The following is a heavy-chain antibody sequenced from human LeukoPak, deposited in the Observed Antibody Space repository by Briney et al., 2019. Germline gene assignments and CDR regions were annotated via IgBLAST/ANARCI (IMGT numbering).Heavy chain of an antibody. CDR3: VVTTLGG. CDR1: GFTFSRYG. D-gene: IGHD3-16*01. J-gene: IGHJ4*02. Sequence: PGRALRLSCAASGFTFSRYGMYWVRQAPGKGLEWVAFIRYDGSNKYYADSVKGRFTISRDNSKNTLYLQMNSLRAEDTAVYYGVVTTLGGWGQGTLVTVSS. V-gene: IGHV3-30*02. CDR2: IRYDGSNK.